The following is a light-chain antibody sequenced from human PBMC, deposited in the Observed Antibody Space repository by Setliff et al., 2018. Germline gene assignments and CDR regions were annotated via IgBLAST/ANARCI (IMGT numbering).Light chain of an antibody. CDR3: SSYTSSDTRLL. J-gene: IGLJ2*01. V-gene: IGLV2-14*03. CDR1: SSNIGSNT. Sequence: QSALTQPPSASGTPAQRVTISCSGSSSNIGSNTVNWYQQHPGKAPKLMIYDVSNRPSGVSHRFSGSKSGNTASLTISGLQAEDEADYYCSSYTSSDTRLLFGGGTKLTVL. CDR2: DVS.